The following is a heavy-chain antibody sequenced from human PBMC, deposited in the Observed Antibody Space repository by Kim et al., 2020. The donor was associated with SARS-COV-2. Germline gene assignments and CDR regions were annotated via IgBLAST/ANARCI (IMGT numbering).Heavy chain of an antibody. CDR2: GTT. V-gene: IGHV4-30-2*04. CDR3: AREVTGWFDP. Sequence: GTTHQHPSPKDRVSISADTSKNQFSLNLTSVTAADTAVYYCAREVTGWFDPWGQGTLVTVSS. D-gene: IGHD2-21*02. J-gene: IGHJ5*02.